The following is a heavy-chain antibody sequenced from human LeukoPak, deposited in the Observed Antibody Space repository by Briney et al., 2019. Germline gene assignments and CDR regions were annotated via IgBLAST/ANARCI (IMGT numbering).Heavy chain of an antibody. Sequence: ASVKVSCKASGYTFTGYYMHWVRQAPGQRLEWMGWINPNSGGTNYAQKFQGRVSMTTDTSISTAYMELSRMRSDATAVYYCARGLRVLRFLEWQPFDPWGQGTLVTVSS. V-gene: IGHV1-2*02. CDR1: GYTFTGYY. D-gene: IGHD3-3*01. CDR2: INPNSGGT. J-gene: IGHJ5*02. CDR3: ARGLRVLRFLEWQPFDP.